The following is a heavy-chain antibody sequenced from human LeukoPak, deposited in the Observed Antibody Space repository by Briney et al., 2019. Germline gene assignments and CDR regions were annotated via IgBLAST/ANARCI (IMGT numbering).Heavy chain of an antibody. Sequence: AASVKVSCKASGYTFTSYDINWVRQATGQGLEWMGWMNPNSGNTGYAQKFQGRVTMTRNTSISTAYMELSSLRSEDTAVYYCARGLRRVGVRGVRMDVWGQGTTVTVSS. V-gene: IGHV1-8*01. CDR3: ARGLRRVGVRGVRMDV. D-gene: IGHD3-10*01. J-gene: IGHJ6*02. CDR2: MNPNSGNT. CDR1: GYTFTSYD.